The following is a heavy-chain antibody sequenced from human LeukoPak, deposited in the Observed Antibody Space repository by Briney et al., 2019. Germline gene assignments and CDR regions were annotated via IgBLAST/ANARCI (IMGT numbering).Heavy chain of an antibody. V-gene: IGHV1-69*01. Sequence: SVKVSCKASGGTFSSYAISWVRQAPGQGLEWMGGIIPIFGTANYAQKFQGRVTITADESTSTAYMELSSLRSDDTAVYYCARVTPRVVVPAAITASDIWGQGTMVTVSS. D-gene: IGHD2-2*01. CDR2: IIPIFGTA. J-gene: IGHJ3*02. CDR3: ARVTPRVVVPAAITASDI. CDR1: GGTFSSYA.